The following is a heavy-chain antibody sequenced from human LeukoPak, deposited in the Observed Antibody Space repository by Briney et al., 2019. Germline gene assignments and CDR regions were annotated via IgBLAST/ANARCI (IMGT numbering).Heavy chain of an antibody. V-gene: IGHV4-4*07. D-gene: IGHD6-13*01. CDR3: ARSQQSSAPFDY. CDR2: IYTSGST. J-gene: IGHJ4*02. CDR1: GVSISTYS. Sequence: PSETLSLTCTVSGVSISTYSWSWIRQPPGKGLEWIGRIYTSGSTNYNPSLKSRVTMSVDTSKNQFSLKLSSVTAADTAVYYCARSQQSSAPFDYWGQGTLVTVSS.